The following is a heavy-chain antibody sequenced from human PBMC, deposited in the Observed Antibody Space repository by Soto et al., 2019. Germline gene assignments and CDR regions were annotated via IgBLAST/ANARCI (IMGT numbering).Heavy chain of an antibody. Sequence: QVQLVESGGGVVQPGRSLRLSCAASGFTFSSYGMHWVRQAPGKGLEWVAVISYDGSNKYYADSVKGRFTISRDNSKNALYLQMNSLRVEDTAVYYCANSGAPARNGWLNYWGQGTLVTVSS. CDR3: ANSGAPARNGWLNY. D-gene: IGHD6-19*01. CDR1: GFTFSSYG. J-gene: IGHJ4*02. CDR2: ISYDGSNK. V-gene: IGHV3-30*18.